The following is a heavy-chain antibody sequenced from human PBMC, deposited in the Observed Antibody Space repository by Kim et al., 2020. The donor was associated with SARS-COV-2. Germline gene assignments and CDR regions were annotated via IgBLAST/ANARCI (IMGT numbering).Heavy chain of an antibody. CDR3: ASGKYDSSGYYSY. Sequence: YNPSLKSRVTISVDTSKNQFSLKLSSVTAADTAVYYCASGKYDSSGYYSYWGQGTLVTVSS. J-gene: IGHJ4*02. V-gene: IGHV4-31*02. D-gene: IGHD3-22*01.